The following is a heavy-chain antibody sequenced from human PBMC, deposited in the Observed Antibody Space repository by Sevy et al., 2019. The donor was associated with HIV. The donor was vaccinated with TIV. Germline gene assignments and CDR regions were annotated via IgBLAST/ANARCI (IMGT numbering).Heavy chain of an antibody. CDR1: GGSISRNSYY. J-gene: IGHJ5*02. CDR2: IYYSGTT. D-gene: IGHD4-17*01. Sequence: SETLSLTCTVSGGSISRNSYYWVWIRQPPGKGLEWIGSIYYSGTTYYNPSLKSRVTISIDTSKTQFSLKLSSVTAADTAIFYCARLNYGDYSNYFDPWGQGSLVTVSS. V-gene: IGHV4-39*01. CDR3: ARLNYGDYSNYFDP.